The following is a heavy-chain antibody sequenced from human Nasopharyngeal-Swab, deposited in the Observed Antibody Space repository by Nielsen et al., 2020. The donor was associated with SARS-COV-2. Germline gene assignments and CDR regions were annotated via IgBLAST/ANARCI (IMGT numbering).Heavy chain of an antibody. J-gene: IGHJ5*02. CDR2: IDWDDDK. D-gene: IGHD6-13*01. V-gene: IGHV2-70*11. Sequence: SGPTLVKPTQTLTLTCTFSGFSLSTSGMCVSWIRQPPGKALEWLARIDWDDDKYYSTSLNTRLTISKDTSKSQVVLTMTNMDPVDTATYYCARTIAAAGMGFDPWGQGTLVTVSS. CDR3: ARTIAAAGMGFDP. CDR1: GFSLSTSGMC.